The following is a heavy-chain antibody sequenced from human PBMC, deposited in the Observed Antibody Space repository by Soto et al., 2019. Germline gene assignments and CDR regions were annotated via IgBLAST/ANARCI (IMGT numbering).Heavy chain of an antibody. CDR2: IYVTGAV. D-gene: IGHD3-3*02. Sequence: SETLSLTCSVSGAALNSGNYYWSWIRQVPGKGLEWIGHIYVTGAVDYNPSLSDRITISQDTSERQFSLNLRLVTAADTAVYYCATIRIATNNYKWFDTWGQGTLVTVSS. CDR1: GAALNSGNYY. J-gene: IGHJ5*02. V-gene: IGHV4-31*03. CDR3: ATIRIATNNYKWFDT.